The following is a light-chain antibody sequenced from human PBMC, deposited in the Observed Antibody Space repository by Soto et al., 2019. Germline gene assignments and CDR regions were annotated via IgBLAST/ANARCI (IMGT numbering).Light chain of an antibody. CDR1: HSVSSD. CDR3: HQYNHWLTWT. Sequence: EILMTQSPATLSVSPGERATLSCRASHSVSSDLAWYQQKPGQSPRLLIFGASTRATGIPARFSGSGSGTEFTLTISSLQSEDFAVYYCHQYNHWLTWTFGQGTKVDIK. V-gene: IGKV3-15*01. CDR2: GAS. J-gene: IGKJ1*01.